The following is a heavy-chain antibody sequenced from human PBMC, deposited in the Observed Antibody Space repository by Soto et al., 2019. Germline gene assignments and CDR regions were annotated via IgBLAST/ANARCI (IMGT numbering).Heavy chain of an antibody. CDR1: GFSLSTSGVG. J-gene: IGHJ3*02. CDR2: IYWSGDE. D-gene: IGHD6-6*01. CDR3: ARGLATLPVCAFDI. V-gene: IGHV2-5*01. Sequence: QGTLKESGPTLVKPTQTLTLTCSFSGFSLSTSGVGVGGIRQSPGKALEWLALIYWSGDEHYRPSLKSRLSIIKANSKNHVDLIMTDMDPVDTATYYCARGLATLPVCAFDIWGQGTMVTVSS.